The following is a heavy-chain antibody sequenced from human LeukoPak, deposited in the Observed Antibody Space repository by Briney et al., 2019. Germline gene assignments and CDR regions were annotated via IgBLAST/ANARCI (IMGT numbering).Heavy chain of an antibody. D-gene: IGHD4-23*01. J-gene: IGHJ4*02. V-gene: IGHV1-69*13. CDR3: ARGWLAENTVVTPYNY. CDR2: ITPMFGTA. Sequence: SVKVSCKASGGTFSSYDISWVRQAPGQGLEWMGGITPMFGTAKYAQKFQGRVTITAVESMSTAYMELSSLRSEDTAVYYCARGWLAENTVVTPYNYWGQGTLITVSS. CDR1: GGTFSSYD.